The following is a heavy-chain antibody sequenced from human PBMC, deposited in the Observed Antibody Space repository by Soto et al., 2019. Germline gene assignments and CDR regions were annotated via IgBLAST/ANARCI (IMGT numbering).Heavy chain of an antibody. Sequence: GGSLRLSCAASGFSFSSYAMTWVRQAPGRGLEWVSVISGSGDSTYYADSVKGRFAISRDNSKNTLYLEMNSLRAEDTAAYFCAKEGGDFWSGYTTYYYGMDVWGQGTTVTVSS. CDR1: GFSFSSYA. D-gene: IGHD3-3*01. J-gene: IGHJ6*02. V-gene: IGHV3-23*01. CDR2: ISGSGDST. CDR3: AKEGGDFWSGYTTYYYGMDV.